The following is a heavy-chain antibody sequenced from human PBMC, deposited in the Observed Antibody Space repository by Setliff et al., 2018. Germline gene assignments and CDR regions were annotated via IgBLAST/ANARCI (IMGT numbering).Heavy chain of an antibody. D-gene: IGHD1-26*01. CDR2: INPSVGRT. V-gene: IGHV1-46*01. J-gene: IGHJ3*01. CDR3: ARDLSYSGTGWDNALDV. CDR1: GYTFTSYY. Sequence: ASVKVSCKTSGYTFTSYYVHWVRQAPGHGLEWMGIINPSVGRTTDAQRFQGRLTMTRDMSTSTVFMELSGLRSDDTAVYYCARDLSYSGTGWDNALDVWGQGTMVTVSS.